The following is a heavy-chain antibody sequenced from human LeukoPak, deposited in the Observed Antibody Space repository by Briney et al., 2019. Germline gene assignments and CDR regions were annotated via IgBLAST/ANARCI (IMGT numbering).Heavy chain of an antibody. CDR3: AKEAYDILTGYSGAFDI. CDR1: GFTFSSYG. CDR2: ISYDGSNK. J-gene: IGHJ3*02. V-gene: IGHV3-30*18. Sequence: GRSLRLSCAASGFTFSSYGMHWVRQAPGKGLEWVAVISYDGSNKYYADSVKGRFTISRDNSKNTLYLQMNSLRAEDTAVYYCAKEAYDILTGYSGAFDIWGQGTMVTVSS. D-gene: IGHD3-9*01.